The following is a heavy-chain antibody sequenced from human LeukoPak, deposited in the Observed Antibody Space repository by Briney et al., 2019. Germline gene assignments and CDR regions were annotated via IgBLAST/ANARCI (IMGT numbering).Heavy chain of an antibody. Sequence: SETLSLTCAVSDVSISSGGYYWSWIRQHPGKGLEWIGYIYYSGSTYYNPSLKSRVTISVDTSKNQFSLKLSSVTAADTAVYYCARVTIAARPSTLKRMTYFDYWGQGTLVTVSS. CDR2: IYYSGST. CDR1: DVSISSGGYY. D-gene: IGHD6-6*01. J-gene: IGHJ4*02. CDR3: ARVTIAARPSTLKRMTYFDY. V-gene: IGHV4-31*11.